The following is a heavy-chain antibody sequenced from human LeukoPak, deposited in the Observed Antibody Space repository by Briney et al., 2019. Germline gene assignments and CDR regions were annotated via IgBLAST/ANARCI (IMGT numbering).Heavy chain of an antibody. CDR1: GFTVSSNY. J-gene: IGHJ3*02. Sequence: PGGSLRLPCAASGFTVSSNYMSWVRQAPGKGLEWVSVIYSGGSTYYADSVKGRFTISRDNSKNTLYLQMNSLRAGDTAVYYCARDGSGYGDYEEAFDIWGQGTMVTVSS. D-gene: IGHD4-17*01. CDR2: IYSGGST. CDR3: ARDGSGYGDYEEAFDI. V-gene: IGHV3-66*01.